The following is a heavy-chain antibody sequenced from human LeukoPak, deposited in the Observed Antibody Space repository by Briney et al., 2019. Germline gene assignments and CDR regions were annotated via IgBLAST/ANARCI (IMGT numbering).Heavy chain of an antibody. J-gene: IGHJ3*01. D-gene: IGHD6-13*01. V-gene: IGHV1-2*02. Sequence: ASVTVSCKASGYTFTGYYMHGVRQAPRQGLEWMGWINPNSGGTNYAQRFQGRVTMARDTSISTAYMELSSLRSDDTAVYYCARGNPLDDLAARMPFDVWGQGTMVTVSS. CDR2: INPNSGGT. CDR3: ARGNPLDDLAARMPFDV. CDR1: GYTFTGYY.